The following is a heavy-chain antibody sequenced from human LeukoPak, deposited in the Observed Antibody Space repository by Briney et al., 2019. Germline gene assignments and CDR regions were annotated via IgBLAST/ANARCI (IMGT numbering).Heavy chain of an antibody. CDR3: AKDRYYDILTGYIDY. CDR1: GFTFSSDG. J-gene: IGHJ4*02. Sequence: GGPLRLSCAASGFTFSSDGMHWVRQAPGKGLEWVAFIRYDGSNKYYADSVKGRFTISRDNSKNTLYLQMNSLRAEDTAVYYCAKDRYYDILTGYIDYWGQGTLVTVSS. CDR2: IRYDGSNK. V-gene: IGHV3-30*02. D-gene: IGHD3-9*01.